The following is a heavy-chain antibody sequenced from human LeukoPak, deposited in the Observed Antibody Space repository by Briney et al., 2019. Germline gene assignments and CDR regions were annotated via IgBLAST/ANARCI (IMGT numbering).Heavy chain of an antibody. CDR1: GYTFTSYD. J-gene: IGHJ4*02. CDR2: MNPDSGNT. Sequence: ASVKVSCTASGYTFTSYDINWVRQATGQGLEWMGWMNPDSGNTGYAQKFQGRVTMTRNTSISTAYMELSSLRSEDTAVYYCARGPPSGGYLDYWGQGTLVTVSS. V-gene: IGHV1-8*01. D-gene: IGHD1-26*01. CDR3: ARGPPSGGYLDY.